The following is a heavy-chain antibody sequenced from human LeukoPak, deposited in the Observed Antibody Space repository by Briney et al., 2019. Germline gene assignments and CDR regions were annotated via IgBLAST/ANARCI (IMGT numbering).Heavy chain of an antibody. D-gene: IGHD1-26*01. CDR2: ISSSGSTI. Sequence: GGSLRLSCAASGFTFSSYEMNWVRQAPGKGLEWVSYISSSGSTIYYADSVKGRFTISRDNAKNSLYLQMNSLRAEDTAVYYCARVGGPVFKGELPEFDYWGQGTLVTVSS. CDR1: GFTFSSYE. J-gene: IGHJ4*02. V-gene: IGHV3-48*03. CDR3: ARVGGPVFKGELPEFDY.